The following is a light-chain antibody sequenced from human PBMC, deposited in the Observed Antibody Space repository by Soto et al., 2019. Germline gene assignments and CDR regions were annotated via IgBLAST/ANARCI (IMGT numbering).Light chain of an antibody. CDR1: SSDVGGYNY. J-gene: IGLJ1*01. Sequence: QCALTQPASVCGSPGQSITISCTRTSSDVGGYNYVSWYQQHPGKAPKLMIYEVSNRPSGVSNRFSGSKSGNTASLTISGLQAEDEADYYCRSYTSSSPFVFGTGTKVTVL. CDR3: RSYTSSSPFV. CDR2: EVS. V-gene: IGLV2-14*01.